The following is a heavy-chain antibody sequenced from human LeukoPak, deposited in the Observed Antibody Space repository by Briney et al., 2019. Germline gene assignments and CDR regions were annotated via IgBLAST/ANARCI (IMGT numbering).Heavy chain of an antibody. V-gene: IGHV3-74*01. J-gene: IGHJ4*02. D-gene: IGHD5-18*01. CDR1: GFTFSSFW. CDR3: ARDLTGYTYGLGY. Sequence: GGSLRLSCAASGFTFSSFWTHWVRQAPGKGLVWVSRINSDGRSTTYADSVRGRFTISRDNAKNTLYLQMNSLRAEDTAVYYCARDLTGYTYGLGYWGQGTLVTASS. CDR2: INSDGRST.